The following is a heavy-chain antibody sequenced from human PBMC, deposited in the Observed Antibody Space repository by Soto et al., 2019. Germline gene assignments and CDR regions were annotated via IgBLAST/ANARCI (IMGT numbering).Heavy chain of an antibody. D-gene: IGHD6-6*01. CDR3: ASGGSSLNFDS. CDR2: INSDGSST. V-gene: IGHV3-74*01. Sequence: GGSLRLSCAASGFTYRSYWMQWVRQAPGKGLVWVSWINSDGSSTSYADSVKGRFTISRDNAKNTLYLQMNSLRAEDTAVYYCASGGSSLNFDSWGQGTLVTVSS. J-gene: IGHJ4*02. CDR1: GFTYRSYW.